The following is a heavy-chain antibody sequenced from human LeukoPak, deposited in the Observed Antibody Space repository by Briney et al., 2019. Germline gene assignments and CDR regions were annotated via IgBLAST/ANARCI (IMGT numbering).Heavy chain of an antibody. CDR1: GYTLTELS. Sequence: ASVKVSCKVSGYTLTELSMHWVRQAPGKGLEWMGGFDPEDGETIYAQKFQGRVTMTEDTSTDTAYIELSSLRSEDTAVYYCATAGDNYYDSSGYYYFDYWGQGTLVTVSS. D-gene: IGHD3-22*01. V-gene: IGHV1-24*01. CDR3: ATAGDNYYDSSGYYYFDY. J-gene: IGHJ4*02. CDR2: FDPEDGET.